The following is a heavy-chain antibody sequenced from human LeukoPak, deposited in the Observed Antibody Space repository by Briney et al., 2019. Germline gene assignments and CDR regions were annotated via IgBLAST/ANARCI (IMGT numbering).Heavy chain of an antibody. CDR1: GYTFTGYF. D-gene: IGHD1-26*01. Sequence: GASVKVSCKASGYTFTGYFIHWVRQAPGQGLEWMGWINPNSGGTNYAQKFQGRVTMTRDMSTSTVYMELSSLRSEDTAVYYCARDSQWGSYYWSWAAYNWFDPWGQGTLVTVSS. V-gene: IGHV1-2*02. CDR2: INPNSGGT. CDR3: ARDSQWGSYYWSWAAYNWFDP. J-gene: IGHJ5*02.